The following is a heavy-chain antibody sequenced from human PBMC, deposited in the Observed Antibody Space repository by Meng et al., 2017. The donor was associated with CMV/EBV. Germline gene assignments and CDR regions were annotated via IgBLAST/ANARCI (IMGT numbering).Heavy chain of an antibody. D-gene: IGHD2-2*01. J-gene: IGHJ4*02. V-gene: IGHV3-7*01. CDR3: ARDLYCSSISCYTGDYFDY. CDR2: IKPDGSEK. Sequence: GGSLRLSCAASGFSFSSYWMSWVRRAPGKGLEWVANIKPDGSEKYSVDSVKGRFTVSRDNAKNSLDLQMNSLRAEDTAVYYCARDLYCSSISCYTGDYFDYWGRGTLVTVSS. CDR1: GFSFSSYW.